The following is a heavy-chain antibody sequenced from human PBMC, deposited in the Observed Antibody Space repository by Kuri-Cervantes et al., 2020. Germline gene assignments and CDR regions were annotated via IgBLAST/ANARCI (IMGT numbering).Heavy chain of an antibody. Sequence: ASVKVSCKASGYTFTSYGISWVRQAPGQGLEWMGWINTNTGNPTYAQGFTGRFVFSLDTSVSTAYLQISSLKAEDTAVYYCARGASTMVRGVSGYWGQGTLVTVSS. CDR3: ARGASTMVRGVSGY. CDR1: GYTFTSYG. V-gene: IGHV7-4-1*02. J-gene: IGHJ4*02. CDR2: INTNTGNP. D-gene: IGHD3-10*01.